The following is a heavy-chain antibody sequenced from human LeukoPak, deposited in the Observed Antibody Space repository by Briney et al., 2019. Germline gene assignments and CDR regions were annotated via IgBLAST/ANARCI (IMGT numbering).Heavy chain of an antibody. CDR1: GFTFSDYG. CDR3: VRELPPVVQYYFDY. D-gene: IGHD3-22*01. J-gene: IGHJ4*02. V-gene: IGHV3-33*01. CDR2: IWYDGSNK. Sequence: GGSLRLSCAASGFTFSDYGMHWVRQAPGKGLEWVAAIWYDGSNKYYADSVKGRFTISRDNSRNTLYLQMNSLRAEDTAVYYCVRELPPVVQYYFDYWGPGTLVTVSS.